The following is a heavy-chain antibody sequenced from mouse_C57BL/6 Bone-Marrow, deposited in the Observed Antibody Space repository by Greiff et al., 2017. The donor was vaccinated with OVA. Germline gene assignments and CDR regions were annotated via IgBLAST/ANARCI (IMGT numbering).Heavy chain of an antibody. J-gene: IGHJ2*02. Sequence: QVHVKQPGAELVRPGTSVKLSCKASGYTFTNYWMHWVKQRPGQGLEWIGVIAPSDSYINYNQKFKGRATLTVDTSSSTAYMHLSSLTSEDSAVYYCAHYGSRLYLHYWGQGTSL. CDR3: AHYGSRLYLHY. D-gene: IGHD1-1*01. CDR1: GYTFTNYW. V-gene: IGHV1-59*01. CDR2: IAPSDSYI.